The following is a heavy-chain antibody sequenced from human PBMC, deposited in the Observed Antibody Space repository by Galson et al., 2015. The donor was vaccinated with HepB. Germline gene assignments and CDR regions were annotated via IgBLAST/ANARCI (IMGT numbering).Heavy chain of an antibody. Sequence: SLRPSCAASGFTFRNYAMHWVRQAPGKGLEWVAVISYDGRNKNYADSVKGRFAISRDNSKNTMYLQMNSLKAEDTAVYYCARVDDSSGYYQYYYGMDVWGQGTTVTVSS. CDR1: GFTFRNYA. D-gene: IGHD3-22*01. CDR3: ARVDDSSGYYQYYYGMDV. V-gene: IGHV3-30*09. CDR2: ISYDGRNK. J-gene: IGHJ6*02.